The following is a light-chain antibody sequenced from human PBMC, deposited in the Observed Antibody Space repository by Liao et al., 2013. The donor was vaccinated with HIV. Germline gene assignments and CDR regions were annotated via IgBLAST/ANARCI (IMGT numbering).Light chain of an antibody. CDR2: KGT. CDR1: TLGDKY. CDR3: QSALGV. J-gene: IGLJ3*02. Sequence: SSELTQPPSVSVSPGQTASITCSGHTLGDKYICWYQQRPGQAPVLMIFKGTERPSGIPERFSGSSSGTKVTLTISGVLAEDEADYYCQSALGVFGGGTKLTVL. V-gene: IGLV3-25*03.